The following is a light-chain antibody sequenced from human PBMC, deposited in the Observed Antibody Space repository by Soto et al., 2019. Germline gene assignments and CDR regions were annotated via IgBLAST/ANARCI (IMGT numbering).Light chain of an antibody. V-gene: IGKV3-15*01. CDR3: QQYNNYPPYT. J-gene: IGKJ2*01. Sequence: EIVMTQSPAILSVSPGERATLSCRANQSISSNLAWYQQKPGQAPRLLIYGASTRATGIPARFTGSGSGTEFTLTISSLQSEDFAVYYCQQYNNYPPYTFGRGTRLDIK. CDR1: QSISSN. CDR2: GAS.